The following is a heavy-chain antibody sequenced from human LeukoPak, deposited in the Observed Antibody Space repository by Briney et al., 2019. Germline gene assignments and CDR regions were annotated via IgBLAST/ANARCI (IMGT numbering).Heavy chain of an antibody. CDR2: IIPIFGTA. CDR3: AYAEEGRFDY. J-gene: IGHJ4*02. CDR1: GRTFSSYA. Sequence: ASVKVSCKASGRTFSSYAISWVRQAPGQGLEWMGGIIPIFGTANYAQKFQGRVTITTDQSTSTAYMELSSLRSEDRAVYYCAYAEEGRFDYWGQGTLVTVSS. D-gene: IGHD2-2*01. V-gene: IGHV1-69*05.